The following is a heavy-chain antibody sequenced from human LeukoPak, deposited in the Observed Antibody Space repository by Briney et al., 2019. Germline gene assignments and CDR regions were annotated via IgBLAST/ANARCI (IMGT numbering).Heavy chain of an antibody. J-gene: IGHJ4*02. CDR1: GFTFSSYA. CDR2: ISYDGSNK. Sequence: SLRLSCAASGFTFSSYAMHWVRQAPGKGLEWVAVISYDGSNKYYADSVKGRFTISRDNSKNTLYLQMNSLRAEDTAVYYCAKGLKGWFGELFSFDYWGQGTLVTVSS. D-gene: IGHD3-10*01. V-gene: IGHV3-30*04. CDR3: AKGLKGWFGELFSFDY.